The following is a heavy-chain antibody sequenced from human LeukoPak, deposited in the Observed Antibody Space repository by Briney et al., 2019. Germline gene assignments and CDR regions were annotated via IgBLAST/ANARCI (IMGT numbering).Heavy chain of an antibody. Sequence: SETLSLTCAVYGGSFSGYYWSWIPQPPGKGLEWIGEINHSGSANYNPSLKSRVTISVDTSKNQFSLKLSSVTAADTAVYYCARARDFWNGRWFDPWGQGTLVTVSS. V-gene: IGHV4-34*01. CDR3: ARARDFWNGRWFDP. CDR1: GGSFSGYY. D-gene: IGHD3-3*01. J-gene: IGHJ5*02. CDR2: INHSGSA.